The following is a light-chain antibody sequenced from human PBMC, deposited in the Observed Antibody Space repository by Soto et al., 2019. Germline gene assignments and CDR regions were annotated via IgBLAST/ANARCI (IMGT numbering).Light chain of an antibody. J-gene: IGKJ1*01. CDR1: QSVSSN. V-gene: IGKV3-15*01. CDR3: QQYNSWPWT. Sequence: EIVMTQSPATLSVSPGERATLSYRASQSVSSNLAWYQQKPGQAPRLLIYGASTTATGIPARFSGSGSGTELTLTISSLQSEDFAVYYCQQYNSWPWTFGQGTKVEI. CDR2: GAS.